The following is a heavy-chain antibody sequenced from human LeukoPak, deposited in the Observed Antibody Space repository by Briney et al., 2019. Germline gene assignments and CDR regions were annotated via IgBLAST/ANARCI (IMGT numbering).Heavy chain of an antibody. CDR3: AKVDGVRAAPGRGRVDS. CDR1: GLTVSGNY. J-gene: IGHJ4*02. Sequence: GGSLRLSCAASGLTVSGNYMSWVRQAPGKGLEWVSGISGSGGSTYDADSVKGRFTVSRDNSKSTLYLQLNSLRVEDTAVYYCAKVDGVRAAPGRGRVDSWGQGTLVTVSS. V-gene: IGHV3-23*01. D-gene: IGHD6-13*01. CDR2: ISGSGGST.